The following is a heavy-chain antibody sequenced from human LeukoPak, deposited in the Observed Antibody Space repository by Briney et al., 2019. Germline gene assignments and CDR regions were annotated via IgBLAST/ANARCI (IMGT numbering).Heavy chain of an antibody. Sequence: PSETLSLTCTVSGGSISSSSYYWGWIRQPPGKGLEWIGSIYYSGSTYYNPSLKSRVTISVDTSKNQFSLKLSSVTAADTAMYYCARESLRDWPPYYMDVWGKGTTVTVSS. J-gene: IGHJ6*03. CDR2: IYYSGST. CDR3: ARESLRDWPPYYMDV. CDR1: GGSISSSSYY. D-gene: IGHD3-9*01. V-gene: IGHV4-39*07.